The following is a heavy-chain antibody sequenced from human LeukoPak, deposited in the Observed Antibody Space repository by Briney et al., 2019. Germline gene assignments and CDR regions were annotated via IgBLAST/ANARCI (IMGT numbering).Heavy chain of an antibody. V-gene: IGHV4-59*01. J-gene: IGHJ6*03. CDR1: GGSITTNY. Sequence: SETLSLTCTVSGGSITTNYWSWIRQPPGKGLEWIGYIYDSGSTNYNPSLKSRVTISVDTSKNQFSLKLTSMTAADTAVYYCARGVGGSYGYYYYMDVWGKGTTVTVSS. D-gene: IGHD1-26*01. CDR3: ARGVGGSYGYYYYMDV. CDR2: IYDSGST.